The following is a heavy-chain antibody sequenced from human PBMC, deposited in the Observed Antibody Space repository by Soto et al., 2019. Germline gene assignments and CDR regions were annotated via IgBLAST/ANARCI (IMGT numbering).Heavy chain of an antibody. V-gene: IGHV4-38-2*01. D-gene: IGHD3-22*01. Sequence: SETLSLTCAVSGYSITTGYYWGRVRRPPGKGLEWIGSVYHSGRTSYNPSLESRVTISVDTSKNQFSLRLSSVTAADTAVYYCARGVNCYDSSGFYPRDYWGQGXLVTVYS. CDR3: ARGVNCYDSSGFYPRDY. CDR2: VYHSGRT. J-gene: IGHJ4*02. CDR1: GYSITTGYY.